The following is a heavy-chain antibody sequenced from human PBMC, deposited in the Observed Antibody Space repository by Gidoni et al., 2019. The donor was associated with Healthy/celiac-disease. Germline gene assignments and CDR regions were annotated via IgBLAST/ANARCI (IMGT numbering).Heavy chain of an antibody. J-gene: IGHJ4*02. Sequence: QVQLVESGGGVVQPGRSLRLSCAASGFTFSSYAMHWVRQAPGKGLEWVAVISYDGSNKYYADSVKGRFTISRDNSKNTLYLQMNSLRAEDTAVYYCARGGSRRSSSFALFDYWGQGTLVTVSS. V-gene: IGHV3-30*01. CDR3: ARGGSRRSSSFALFDY. D-gene: IGHD6-6*01. CDR1: GFTFSSYA. CDR2: ISYDGSNK.